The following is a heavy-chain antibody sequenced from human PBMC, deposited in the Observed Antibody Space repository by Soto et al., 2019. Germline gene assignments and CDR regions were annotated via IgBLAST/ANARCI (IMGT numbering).Heavy chain of an antibody. CDR2: ISYDGSNK. CDR1: GFTFSSYG. Sequence: GGSLRLSCAASGFTFSSYGMHWVRQAPGKGLEWVAVISYDGSNKYYADSVKGRFTISRDNSKNTLYLQMNSLRAEDTAVYYCAKDGIAAAGTGYFQHWGQGTLVTVSS. V-gene: IGHV3-30*18. J-gene: IGHJ1*01. D-gene: IGHD6-13*01. CDR3: AKDGIAAAGTGYFQH.